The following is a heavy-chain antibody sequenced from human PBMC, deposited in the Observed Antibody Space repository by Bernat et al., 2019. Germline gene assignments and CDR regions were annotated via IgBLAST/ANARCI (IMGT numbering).Heavy chain of an antibody. J-gene: IGHJ4*02. D-gene: IGHD3-3*01. CDR2: ISSSSSYI. CDR3: ASAPGLEAGIHD. Sequence: EVQLVESGGDLVQPGGSLRLSCSASGFTFSSYSMNWVRQAPGKGLEWVSSISSSSSYIYYADSVKGRFTISRDNAKNSLYLQMNSLRAEDTAVYYCASAPGLEAGIHDWGEGTLVTVCS. CDR1: GFTFSSYS. V-gene: IGHV3-21*01.